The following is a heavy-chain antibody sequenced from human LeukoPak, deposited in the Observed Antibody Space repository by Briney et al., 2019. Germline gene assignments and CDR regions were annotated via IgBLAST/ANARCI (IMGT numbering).Heavy chain of an antibody. CDR2: IYHSGST. V-gene: IGHV4-38-2*01. CDR1: VFSLTTGYC. D-gene: IGHD1-26*01. CDR3: ARAAGSYYPHYFDY. Sequence: PSETLSLTCAVSVFSLTTGYCWGWIRQPPGKGLEWIGSIYHSGSTYYNPSLKSRVTISVDTSKNQFSLKLTSVTAANTAVYYYARAAGSYYPHYFDYWGQGTLVTVSS. J-gene: IGHJ4*02.